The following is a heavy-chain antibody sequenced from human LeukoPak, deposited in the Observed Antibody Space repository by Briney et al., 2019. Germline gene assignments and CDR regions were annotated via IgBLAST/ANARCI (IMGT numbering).Heavy chain of an antibody. CDR3: AKVPFPGFSRYCSSTSCSPDY. CDR2: IRYDGSNK. D-gene: IGHD2-2*01. V-gene: IGHV3-30*02. CDR1: GFTFSSYG. J-gene: IGHJ4*02. Sequence: GGSLRLSCAASGFTFSSYGMHWVRQAPGKGLEWVAFIRYDGSNKCYADSVKGRFTISRDNSKNTLYLQMNSLRAEDTAVYYCAKVPFPGFSRYCSSTSCSPDYWGQGTLVTVSS.